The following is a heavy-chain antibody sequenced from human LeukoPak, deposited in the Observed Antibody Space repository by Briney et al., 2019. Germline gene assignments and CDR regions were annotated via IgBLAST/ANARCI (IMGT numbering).Heavy chain of an antibody. J-gene: IGHJ4*02. CDR2: INFSGGTK. V-gene: IGHV3-23*01. CDR1: GFTFSSYA. CDR3: ARHRDDYTGFDS. Sequence: GGSLRLSCAASGFTFSSYAMSWVRQAPGKGLEWVSGINFSGGTKYYADSVKGRFTTSRDNFINTLYLQMNSLRVEDTAVYYCARHRDDYTGFDSWGQGTLVTVSS. D-gene: IGHD5-24*01.